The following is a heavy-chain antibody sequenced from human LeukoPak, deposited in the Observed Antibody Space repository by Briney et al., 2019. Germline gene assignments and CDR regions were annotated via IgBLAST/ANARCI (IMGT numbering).Heavy chain of an antibody. Sequence: ASVKVSCKASGTPFRSDAWNWVRQAPGQGLEWMGRIIPMIGIANYAQKFQGRVTITADTSTSTVYMDLSSLTSEDTAVYYCARDNSSETIADYWGQGTLVTVSS. D-gene: IGHD6-25*01. CDR2: IIPMIGIA. V-gene: IGHV1-69*04. J-gene: IGHJ4*02. CDR1: GTPFRSDA. CDR3: ARDNSSETIADY.